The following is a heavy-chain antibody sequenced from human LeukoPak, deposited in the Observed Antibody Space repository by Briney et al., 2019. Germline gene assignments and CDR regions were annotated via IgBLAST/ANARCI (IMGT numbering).Heavy chain of an antibody. CDR1: GFRFGNYA. J-gene: IGHJ5*01. V-gene: IGHV3-23*01. CDR3: VNDPRDTYGTNWFVS. CDR2: ISGTGGAT. D-gene: IGHD2-21*01. Sequence: GGSLRLSCVASGFRFGNYAMSWVRQAPGKGLQWVSQISGTGGATWYAGFAWDRFTISRDSSKKTLYLQMSGLRVEDTAMYYCVNDPRDTYGTNWFVSWGQGTLLIVSS.